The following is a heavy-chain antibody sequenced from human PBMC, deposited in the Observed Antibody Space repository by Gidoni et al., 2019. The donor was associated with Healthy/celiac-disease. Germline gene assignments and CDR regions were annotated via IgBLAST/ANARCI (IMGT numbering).Heavy chain of an antibody. Sequence: EVQLVESGGGLAKPGGSLRLSCAASGFTFSSYSMNWVRQAPGKGLEWVSSISSSSSYKYYADSVKGRFTISRDNAKNSLYLQMNSLRAEDTAVYYCASEGNNSSGYLHWGQGTLVTVSS. V-gene: IGHV3-21*01. CDR2: ISSSSSYK. CDR1: GFTFSSYS. J-gene: IGHJ4*02. D-gene: IGHD3-22*01. CDR3: ASEGNNSSGYLH.